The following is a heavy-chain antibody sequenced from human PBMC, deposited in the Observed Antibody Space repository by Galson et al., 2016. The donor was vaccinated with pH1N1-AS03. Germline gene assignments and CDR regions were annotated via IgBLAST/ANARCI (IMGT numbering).Heavy chain of an antibody. CDR3: ATSYYNDSSVDR. D-gene: IGHD3-22*01. CDR1: GGTFSSYI. V-gene: IGHV1-69*02. Sequence: SVKVSCKASGGTFSSYIFSWVRQAPGQGLEWMGRIIPIVGIGNQAQKFQGSVTITADKSTTTAYLELSSLRSEDTAVYYWATSYYNDSSVDRWGQAALVTVSS. J-gene: IGHJ4*02. CDR2: IIPIVGIG.